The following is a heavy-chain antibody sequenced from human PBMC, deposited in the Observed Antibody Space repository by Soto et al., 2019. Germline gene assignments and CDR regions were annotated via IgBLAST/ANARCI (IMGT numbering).Heavy chain of an antibody. J-gene: IGHJ4*02. Sequence: QVQLVESGGGVVQPGRSLRLSCAASGFTFSSYGMHWVRQAPGKGLEWVAVISYDGSNKYYADSVKGRFTISRDNSKNTLYLQMNSLRAEDTAVYYCAKGGGGYCSSTSCYLDYWGQGTLVTVSS. CDR1: GFTFSSYG. V-gene: IGHV3-30*18. CDR2: ISYDGSNK. CDR3: AKGGGGYCSSTSCYLDY. D-gene: IGHD2-2*01.